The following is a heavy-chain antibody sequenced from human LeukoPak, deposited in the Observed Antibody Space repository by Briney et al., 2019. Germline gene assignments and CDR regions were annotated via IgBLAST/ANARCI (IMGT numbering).Heavy chain of an antibody. J-gene: IGHJ4*02. CDR2: ISWNSGTI. CDR1: GFIFNNYA. Sequence: GGSLRLSCAGSGFIFNNYAMHWVRQPPGKGLEWVSGISWNSGTIDYADSVRGRFTISRDNAKNSLCLQMDSLRVEDTAFYYCAKDNRRHYTSGPNPDSLHWGQGALVTVSS. V-gene: IGHV3-9*01. CDR3: AKDNRRHYTSGPNPDSLH. D-gene: IGHD6-19*01.